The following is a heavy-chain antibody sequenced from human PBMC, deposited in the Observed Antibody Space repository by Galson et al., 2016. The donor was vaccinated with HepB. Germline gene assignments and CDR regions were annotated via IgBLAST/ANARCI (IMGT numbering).Heavy chain of an antibody. CDR1: GFIFSAIG. J-gene: IGHJ4*02. CDR3: LTDRGY. Sequence: SLRLSCAASGFIFSAIGIHWARRAPGKGLEYVSGISGNGERTYYADSVKGKFTISRDNSQNTVYLQMSSLKVEDTAVYYCLTDRGYWGQGTLVTVSS. CDR2: ISGNGERT. V-gene: IGHV3-64D*06.